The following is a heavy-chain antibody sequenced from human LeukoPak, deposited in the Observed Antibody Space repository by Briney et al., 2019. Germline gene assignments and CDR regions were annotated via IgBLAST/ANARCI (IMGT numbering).Heavy chain of an antibody. CDR2: INPSGGST. CDR1: GYTFTSYY. Sequence: GASVQVSCEASGYTFTSYYMHWVRQAPGQGLEWMGIINPSGGSTSYAQKFQGRVTMTRDTSTSTVYMELSSLRSEDTAVYYRARGVGLAWYFDLWGRGTLVTVPS. V-gene: IGHV1-46*01. CDR3: ARGVGLAWYFDL. J-gene: IGHJ2*01.